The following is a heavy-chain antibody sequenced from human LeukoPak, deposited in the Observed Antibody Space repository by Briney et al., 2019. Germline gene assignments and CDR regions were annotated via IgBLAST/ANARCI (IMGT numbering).Heavy chain of an antibody. J-gene: IGHJ5*02. CDR2: ISSSSSYI. Sequence: GGSLRLSCAASGFTFSSYSMNWVRQAPGKGLEWVSSISSSSSYIYYAGSVKGRFTISRDNAKDSLYLQMNSLRAEDTAVYYCASLDDIVVVPAAIREFDPWGQGTLVTVSS. D-gene: IGHD2-2*01. CDR3: ASLDDIVVVPAAIREFDP. V-gene: IGHV3-21*01. CDR1: GFTFSSYS.